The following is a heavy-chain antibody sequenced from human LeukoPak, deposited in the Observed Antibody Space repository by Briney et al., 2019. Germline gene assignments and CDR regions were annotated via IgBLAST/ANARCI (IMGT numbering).Heavy chain of an antibody. V-gene: IGHV3-21*01. CDR3: ARDFNYYGSGSYCFDY. CDR2: ISSSSSYI. Sequence: GGSLGLSCAASGFTFSSYSMNWVRQAPGKGLEWVSSISSSSSYIYYADSVKGRFTISRDNAKNSLYLQMNSLRAEDTAVYYCARDFNYYGSGSYCFDYWGQGTLVTVSS. D-gene: IGHD3-10*01. J-gene: IGHJ4*02. CDR1: GFTFSSYS.